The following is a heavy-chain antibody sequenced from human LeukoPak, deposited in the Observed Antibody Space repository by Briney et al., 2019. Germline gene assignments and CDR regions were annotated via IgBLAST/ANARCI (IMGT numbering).Heavy chain of an antibody. Sequence: SETLSLTCTVSGGSISSSSYYWGWIRQPPGKGLEWIGNIYYGGNTYYNPSLKSRVTISVDTSKNQFSLKLSSVTAADTAVYYCATPPPYCGSTSCFAHFQHWGQGTLVTVSS. CDR1: GGSISSSSYY. CDR2: IYYGGNT. D-gene: IGHD2-2*01. CDR3: ATPPPYCGSTSCFAHFQH. J-gene: IGHJ1*01. V-gene: IGHV4-39*01.